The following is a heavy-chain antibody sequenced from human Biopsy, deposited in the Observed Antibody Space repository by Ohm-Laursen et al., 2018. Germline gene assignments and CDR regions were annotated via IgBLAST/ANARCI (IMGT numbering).Heavy chain of an antibody. J-gene: IGHJ4*02. CDR1: GFSFSDYY. Sequence: LRLSCAASGFSFSDYYMIWIRQAPGQGLAWASYISSSGRTMYYADSVKGRFTISRDNANKSLYLQMNSLRAEDTAVYYCATTRSFDNWGQGTLVTVSS. V-gene: IGHV3-11*01. D-gene: IGHD5-24*01. CDR3: ATTRSFDN. CDR2: ISSSGRTM.